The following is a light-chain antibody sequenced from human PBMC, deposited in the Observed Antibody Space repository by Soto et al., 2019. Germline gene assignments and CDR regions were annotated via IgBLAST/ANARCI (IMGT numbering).Light chain of an antibody. CDR1: QSVSSY. V-gene: IGKV3-20*01. CDR3: QQYGSSRT. Sequence: EIDLTQSPGTLSLSPGETATLSCRASQSVSSYLAWYQQKPGQAPRLLVYGASSRATGIADRFSGSGSGTDFTLTISRLEPEDFAVYYCQQYGSSRTFGQGTKVDI. J-gene: IGKJ1*01. CDR2: GAS.